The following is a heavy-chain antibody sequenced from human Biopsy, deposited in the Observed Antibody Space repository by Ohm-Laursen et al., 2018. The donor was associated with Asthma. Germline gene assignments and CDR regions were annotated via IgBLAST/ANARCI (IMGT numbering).Heavy chain of an antibody. Sequence: GTLSLTCSVSGGAIRTSGYYWGWIRQPPGKGLEWIGSMYYSGSAYYNPSLESRVTISVDTSKNQFSLKLSSVTAADTAVYYCARQGYDFWSGYFDAFDIWGQGTMVTVSS. V-gene: IGHV4-39*01. D-gene: IGHD3-3*01. J-gene: IGHJ3*02. CDR1: GGAIRTSGYY. CDR3: ARQGYDFWSGYFDAFDI. CDR2: MYYSGSA.